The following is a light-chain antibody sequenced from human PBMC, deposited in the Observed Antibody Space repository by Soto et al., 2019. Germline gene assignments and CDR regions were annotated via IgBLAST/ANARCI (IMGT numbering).Light chain of an antibody. CDR1: QSVSNNY. V-gene: IGKV3-20*01. CDR3: QQYGSLPPFT. CDR2: GAS. Sequence: EIWLTLAPCTLSLSTGERATLSCRAIQSVSNNYLAWYQQKPGQAPRLLIYGASSRATGIPDRFGGSGSGTDFTLTISRLEPEDFAVYYCQQYGSLPPFTFGQGAKV. J-gene: IGKJ1*01.